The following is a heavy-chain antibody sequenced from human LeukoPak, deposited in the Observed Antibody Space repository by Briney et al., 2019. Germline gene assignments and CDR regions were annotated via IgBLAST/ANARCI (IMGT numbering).Heavy chain of an antibody. D-gene: IGHD6-19*01. CDR2: INPNSGGT. V-gene: IGHV1-2*02. J-gene: IGHJ4*02. CDR1: GYTFTGYY. CDR3: ARDNSSGWYYPPFDY. Sequence: GASVKVSCKASGYTFTGYYMHWVRQAPGQGLEWMGWINPNSGGTNYAQKFQGRFTMTRDTSISTAYMELSRLRSDDTAVYYCARDNSSGWYYPPFDYWGQGTLVTVSS.